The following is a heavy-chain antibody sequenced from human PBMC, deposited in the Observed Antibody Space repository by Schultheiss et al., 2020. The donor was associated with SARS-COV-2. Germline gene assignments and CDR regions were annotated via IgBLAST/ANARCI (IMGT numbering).Heavy chain of an antibody. D-gene: IGHD3-22*01. CDR3: ARAPYDSSGTYFDY. Sequence: SETLSLTCTVSGGSISSYYWSWIRQPPGKGLEWIGEINHSGSTNYNPSLKRRVTISVDKSKNQFSLKLSSVTAADTAVYYCARAPYDSSGTYFDYWGQGTLVTVSS. J-gene: IGHJ4*02. CDR2: INHSGST. V-gene: IGHV4-59*12. CDR1: GGSISSYY.